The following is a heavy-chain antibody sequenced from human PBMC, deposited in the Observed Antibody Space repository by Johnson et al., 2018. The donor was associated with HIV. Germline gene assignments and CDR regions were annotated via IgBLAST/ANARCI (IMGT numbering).Heavy chain of an antibody. CDR2: ITSSGTSS. Sequence: VQLVESGGGLVQPGGSLRLSCAASGFTFSTYWMSWVRQAPGKGLEWLSYITSSGTSSYYADSVKGRFTISRDNAKNSLYLQMNRLRADDTAVYYCARERGRIAADAFDIWGQGTMVTVSS. CDR1: GFTFSTYW. V-gene: IGHV3-48*04. J-gene: IGHJ3*02. CDR3: ARERGRIAADAFDI. D-gene: IGHD6-13*01.